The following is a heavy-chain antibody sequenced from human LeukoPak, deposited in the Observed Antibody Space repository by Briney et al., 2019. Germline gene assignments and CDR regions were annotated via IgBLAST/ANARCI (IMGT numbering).Heavy chain of an antibody. J-gene: IGHJ4*02. D-gene: IGHD3-16*01. CDR1: GGTFSSYA. Sequence: ASVKVSCKASGGTFSSYAISWVRQAPGQGLEWMGGIIPIFGTANYAQKFQGRVTITADKSTSTAYMELSSLRSEDTAVYYCAKTTPLFTFGGVQAYFDYWGQGTLVTVSS. CDR3: AKTTPLFTFGGVQAYFDY. CDR2: IIPIFGTA. V-gene: IGHV1-69*06.